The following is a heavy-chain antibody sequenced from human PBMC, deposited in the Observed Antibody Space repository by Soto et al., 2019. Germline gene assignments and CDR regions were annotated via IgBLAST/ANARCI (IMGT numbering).Heavy chain of an antibody. D-gene: IGHD2-15*01. J-gene: IGHJ6*03. Sequence: EVHLVESGGDLVQPGGSLRLSCAASGFTFSTYSMNWVRLAPGKGLEWISYLSSGSTTIYYADSVRGRFTISRDNAKNYLYLQMNSLIAEDTAVYYCAREPYCSGGSCYSFSREYYYYMDVWGKGTTVTVSS. CDR1: GFTFSTYS. V-gene: IGHV3-48*01. CDR2: LSSGSTTI. CDR3: AREPYCSGGSCYSFSREYYYYMDV.